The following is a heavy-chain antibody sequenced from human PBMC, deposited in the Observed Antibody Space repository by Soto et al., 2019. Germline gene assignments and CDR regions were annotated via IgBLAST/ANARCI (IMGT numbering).Heavy chain of an antibody. Sequence: QVQLVQSGAEVKKPGSSVKVSCKASGGTFSSYAISWVRQAPGQGLEWMGGIIPIFGTANYAQKFQGRVTITADESTSTAYMELSSLRSEDTAVYYFAREAIPCISTSCYLGEYYFDYWGQGTLVTVSS. CDR2: IIPIFGTA. D-gene: IGHD2-2*01. CDR1: GGTFSSYA. CDR3: AREAIPCISTSCYLGEYYFDY. V-gene: IGHV1-69*12. J-gene: IGHJ4*02.